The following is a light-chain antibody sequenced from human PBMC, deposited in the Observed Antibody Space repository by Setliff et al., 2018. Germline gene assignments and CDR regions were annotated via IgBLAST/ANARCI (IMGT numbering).Light chain of an antibody. V-gene: IGKV1D-13*01. CDR2: DAS. CDR1: QAITTA. Sequence: AIHLTQSPSSLFASIGDRVTITCRTSQAITTALGWYQQKAGKPPKLLISDASSLESGVPSRFSGSGSGTQFTLTISSLQPEDFATYYCQQFDEYPRTFGGGTKVDIK. CDR3: QQFDEYPRT. J-gene: IGKJ4*01.